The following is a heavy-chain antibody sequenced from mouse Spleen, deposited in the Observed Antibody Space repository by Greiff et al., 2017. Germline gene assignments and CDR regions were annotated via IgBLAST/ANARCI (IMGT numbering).Heavy chain of an antibody. CDR2: IDPANGNT. J-gene: IGHJ1*01. Sequence: VQLQQSVAELVRPGASVKLSCTASGFNIKNTYMHWVKQRPEQGLEWIGRIDPANGNTKYAPKFQGKATITADTSSNTAYLQLSSLTSEDTAIYYCARYGYDEGGLRLDWYFDVWGAGTTVTVSS. CDR3: ARYGYDEGGLRLDWYFDV. D-gene: IGHD2-2*01. V-gene: IGHV14-3*01. CDR1: GFNIKNTY.